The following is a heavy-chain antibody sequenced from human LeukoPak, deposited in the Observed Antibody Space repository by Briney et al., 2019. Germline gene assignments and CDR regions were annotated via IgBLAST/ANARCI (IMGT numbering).Heavy chain of an antibody. CDR3: ASATYYYDSSGYYYLPFDY. CDR1: GFTFSSYE. J-gene: IGHJ4*02. Sequence: PGGSLRLSCAASGFTFSSYEMNWVRQAPGKGLEWVSYISSSGSTIYYADSVKGRFTISRDNAKNSLYLQMNSLRAEDTAVYYCASATYYYDSSGYYYLPFDYWGQGTLVTVSS. CDR2: ISSSGSTI. D-gene: IGHD3-22*01. V-gene: IGHV3-48*03.